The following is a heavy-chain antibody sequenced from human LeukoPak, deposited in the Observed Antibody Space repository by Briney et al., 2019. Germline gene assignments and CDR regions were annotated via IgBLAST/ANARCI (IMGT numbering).Heavy chain of an antibody. CDR1: GFTFSSYA. Sequence: PGGSLRLSCAASGFTFSSYAMHWVRQAPGKGLEWVAVISYDGSNKYYADSVKGRFTISRDNSKNTLYLQMNSLRAEDTAVYYRARDHIPGIAVAGTGDDAFDIWGQGTMVTVSS. CDR2: ISYDGSNK. V-gene: IGHV3-30-3*01. CDR3: ARDHIPGIAVAGTGDDAFDI. J-gene: IGHJ3*02. D-gene: IGHD6-19*01.